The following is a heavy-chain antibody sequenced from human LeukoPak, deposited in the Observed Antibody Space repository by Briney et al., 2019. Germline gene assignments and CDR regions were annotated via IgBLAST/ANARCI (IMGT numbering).Heavy chain of an antibody. CDR2: IHYSGRT. J-gene: IGHJ4*02. CDR1: GGSISNSNYY. D-gene: IGHD3-22*01. Sequence: SETLSLTRTVSGGSISNSNYYWGWIRQPPGKGLEWIGSIHYSGRTYYNSSLKSRVTISVDTSKNQFSLKLSSVTAAETAVYYCARRPVVVTFDYWGQGTLVTVSS. V-gene: IGHV4-39*01. CDR3: ARRPVVVTFDY.